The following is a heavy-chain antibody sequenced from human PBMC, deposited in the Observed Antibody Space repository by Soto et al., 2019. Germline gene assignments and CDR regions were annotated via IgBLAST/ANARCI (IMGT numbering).Heavy chain of an antibody. Sequence: GGSLRLSCAASGFTFSDYYMSWIRQAPGKGLEWVSCIRGSGTITNYADSVKGRFTTSRDNAKNTVYLQMNSLRAEDTAVYYCARVGYCSGGSCPPYYYGMDVWGQGTTVTVSS. D-gene: IGHD2-15*01. V-gene: IGHV3-11*06. J-gene: IGHJ6*02. CDR1: GFTFSDYY. CDR2: IRGSGTIT. CDR3: ARVGYCSGGSCPPYYYGMDV.